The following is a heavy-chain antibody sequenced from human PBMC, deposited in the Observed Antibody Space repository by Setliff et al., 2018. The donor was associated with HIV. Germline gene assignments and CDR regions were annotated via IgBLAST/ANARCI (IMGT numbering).Heavy chain of an antibody. CDR1: GGSISSYY. D-gene: IGHD3-3*01. Sequence: SETLSLTCTVSGGSISSYYWGWIRQPAGKRLEFIGRISAAGTINYNPSLRSRITISVDTSKNHFSLKLSSVTAADTAVFYCARVPFTTGFDYWGQGILVTVSS. CDR3: ARVPFTTGFDY. CDR2: ISAAGTI. J-gene: IGHJ4*02. V-gene: IGHV4-4*07.